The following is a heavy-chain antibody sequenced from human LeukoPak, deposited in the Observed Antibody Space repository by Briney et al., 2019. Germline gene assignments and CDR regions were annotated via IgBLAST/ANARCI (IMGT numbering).Heavy chain of an antibody. CDR3: ARQSGTCDYVWGSSLFDY. CDR2: LYYSGSN. V-gene: IGHV4-31*03. Sequence: PSETLSLTCTVSGGSISSGGYYWSWIRQHPGKGLEWIGYLYYSGSNYYNPSLKSRVTISVDTSKNQFSLKLNSVTAADTAVYYCARQSGTCDYVWGSSLFDYWGQGTLVTVSS. CDR1: GGSISSGGYY. D-gene: IGHD3-16*01. J-gene: IGHJ4*02.